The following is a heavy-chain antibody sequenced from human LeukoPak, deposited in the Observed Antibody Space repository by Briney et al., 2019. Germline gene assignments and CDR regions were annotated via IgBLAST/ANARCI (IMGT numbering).Heavy chain of an antibody. Sequence: GASVKVSCKATGYTFTGYGISWVRQAPGQGLEWMGWISAYNGNTNYAQKLQGRVTMTTDTSTSTAYMELRSLRSDDTAVYYCARDTYYDFWSGYYLRTENWFDPWGQGTLVTVSS. CDR2: ISAYNGNT. CDR3: ARDTYYDFWSGYYLRTENWFDP. D-gene: IGHD3-3*01. CDR1: GYTFTGYG. J-gene: IGHJ5*02. V-gene: IGHV1-18*01.